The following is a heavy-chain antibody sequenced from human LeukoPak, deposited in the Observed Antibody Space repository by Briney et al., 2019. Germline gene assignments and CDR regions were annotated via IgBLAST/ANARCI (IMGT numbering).Heavy chain of an antibody. J-gene: IGHJ6*03. CDR3: AKGRSGSYRYYYYYMDV. CDR2: IRYDGSNK. Sequence: GGSLRLSCAASGFTFSSYGMLLVRQAPGKGLEWVAFIRYDGSNKYYADSVKGRFTISRDNSKNTLYLQMNSLRAEDTAVYYCAKGRSGSYRYYYYYMDVWGKGTTVTVSS. CDR1: GFTFSSYG. V-gene: IGHV3-30*02. D-gene: IGHD1-26*01.